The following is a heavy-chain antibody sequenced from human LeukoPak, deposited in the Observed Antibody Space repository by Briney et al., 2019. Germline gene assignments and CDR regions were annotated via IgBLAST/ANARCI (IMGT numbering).Heavy chain of an antibody. Sequence: GGSLRLSCAASGFTVSSNYMSWVRQAPGKGLEWVSVIYSGGTTFYADSVKGRFTISRDSSENTLYLQMNSLRAEDTAVYYCAGGGLSSSWDYWGQGTLVTVSS. CDR1: GFTVSSNY. D-gene: IGHD6-13*01. J-gene: IGHJ4*02. CDR3: AGGGLSSSWDY. V-gene: IGHV3-53*01. CDR2: IYSGGTT.